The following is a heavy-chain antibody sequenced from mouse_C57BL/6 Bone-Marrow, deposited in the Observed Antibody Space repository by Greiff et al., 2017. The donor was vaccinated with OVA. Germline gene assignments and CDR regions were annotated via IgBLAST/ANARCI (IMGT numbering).Heavy chain of an antibody. CDR3: TLYGYDDGWYFDV. V-gene: IGHV14-4*01. J-gene: IGHJ1*03. CDR1: GFNIKDDY. CDR2: IDPENGDT. Sequence: VQLQQSGAELVRPGASVKLSCTASGFNIKDDYMHWVKQRPEQGLEWIGWIDPENGDTEYASKFQGKATITADTSSNTAYLQLSSLTSEDTAVYYCTLYGYDDGWYFDVWGTGTTVTVSS. D-gene: IGHD2-2*01.